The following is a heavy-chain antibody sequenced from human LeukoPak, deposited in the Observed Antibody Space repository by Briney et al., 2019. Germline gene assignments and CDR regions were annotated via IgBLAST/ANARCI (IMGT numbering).Heavy chain of an antibody. CDR1: GCTLSNYP. J-gene: IGHJ4*02. CDR2: INWVGDTS. CDR3: AKDRQYGDYGGGDFFDS. Sequence: GGSLRLSCAASGCTLSNYPLHWLCQPRGKGRSGISFINWVGDTSSYADSVKGRFTVSRDNTKGSLYLQMHSLRSEDTALYYCAKDRQYGDYGGGDFFDSWGQGTLVTVSS. D-gene: IGHD4-17*01. V-gene: IGHV3-43*01.